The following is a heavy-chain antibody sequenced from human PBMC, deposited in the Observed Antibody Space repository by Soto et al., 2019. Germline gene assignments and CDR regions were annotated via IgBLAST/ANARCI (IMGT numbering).Heavy chain of an antibody. CDR1: GYTFTSYD. Sequence: ASVKVSCKASGYTFTSYDINWVRQATGQGLEWMGWMNPNSGNTGYAQKFQGRVTMTRNTSISTAYMELSSLRSEDTAVYYCARMGYSNYGSDYYYYYMDVWGKGTTVTVSS. J-gene: IGHJ6*03. CDR3: ARMGYSNYGSDYYYYYMDV. D-gene: IGHD4-4*01. CDR2: MNPNSGNT. V-gene: IGHV1-8*01.